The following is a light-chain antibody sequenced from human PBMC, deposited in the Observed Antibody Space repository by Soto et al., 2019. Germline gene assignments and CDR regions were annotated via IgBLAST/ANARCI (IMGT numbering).Light chain of an antibody. CDR2: DAS. CDR3: QQYHNYPVT. CDR1: QEISNH. Sequence: DIQMTQSPSSLSASVGDRVTITCRASQEISNHLAWFQQKPGKPPKSLIYDASSLQSGVPSKFSGSGSGTDLTLTISSLQAEDFATYYCQQYHNYPVTFGGGTKVEIK. V-gene: IGKV1-16*02. J-gene: IGKJ4*01.